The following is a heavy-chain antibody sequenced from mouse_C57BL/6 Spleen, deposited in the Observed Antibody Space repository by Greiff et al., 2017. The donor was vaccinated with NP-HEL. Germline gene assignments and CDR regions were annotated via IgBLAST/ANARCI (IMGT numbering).Heavy chain of an antibody. CDR3: TTGGYDPAWCAY. CDR1: GFNIKDYY. V-gene: IGHV14-1*01. CDR2: IDPEDGDT. J-gene: IGHJ3*01. D-gene: IGHD2-14*01. Sequence: EVQLQQSGAELVRPGASVKLSCTASGFNIKDYYMHWVKQRPEQGLEWIGRIDPEDGDTEYAPKFPGKATMTADTSSNTSYLQLSSPTSEDTAVYYCTTGGYDPAWCAYWGQGTLVTVSA.